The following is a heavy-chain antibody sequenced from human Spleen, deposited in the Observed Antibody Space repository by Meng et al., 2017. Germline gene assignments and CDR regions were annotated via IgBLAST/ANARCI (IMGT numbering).Heavy chain of an antibody. V-gene: IGHV4-38-2*02. CDR2: VFHSGNT. J-gene: IGHJ4*02. D-gene: IGHD3-22*01. CDR3: ARIGDTYYYDSSGYSASYYFDS. CDR1: GYSINSSYY. Sequence: SETLSLTCTVSGYSINSSYYWGWIRQPPGKGLEWIGTVFHSGNTYYNPSLKSRVTISVDTSKTQFSLRLSSVSAADTAVYYCARIGDTYYYDSSGYSASYYFDSWGQGTLVTVSS.